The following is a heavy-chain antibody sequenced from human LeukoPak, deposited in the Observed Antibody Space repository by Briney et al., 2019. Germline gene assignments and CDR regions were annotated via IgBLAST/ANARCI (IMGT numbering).Heavy chain of an antibody. CDR1: GYTFTDYY. Sequence: ASVKVSCKASGYTFTDYYVHWVRQAPGRGLEWMGCITPNSDGTEYSQKFQGRVTMTRDTSISTAYMELSRLRSDDTAVYYCASGDYSGTKPDPIDMWGQGTLVTVSS. CDR2: ITPNSDGT. D-gene: IGHD3-10*01. J-gene: IGHJ3*02. CDR3: ASGDYSGTKPDPIDM. V-gene: IGHV1-2*02.